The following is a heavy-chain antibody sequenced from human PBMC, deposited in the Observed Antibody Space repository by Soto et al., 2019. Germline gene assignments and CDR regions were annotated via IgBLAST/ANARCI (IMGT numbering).Heavy chain of an antibody. CDR1: GGSISSSDFY. Sequence: SETLSLTCTVSGGSISSSDFYWGWLRQTPGKGLEFIGSMYYSGTTYYNPSLKSRVTISVDTSKNQFTLKLISVTAADTAVYNCAVVDSTGKWFDPWGEGALVNVS. V-gene: IGHV4-39*01. CDR2: MYYSGTT. D-gene: IGHD6-25*01. CDR3: AVVDSTGKWFDP. J-gene: IGHJ5*02.